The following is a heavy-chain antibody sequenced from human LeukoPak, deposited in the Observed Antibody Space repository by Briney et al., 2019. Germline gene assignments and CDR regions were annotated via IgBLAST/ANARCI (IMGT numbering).Heavy chain of an antibody. D-gene: IGHD6-19*01. CDR3: ARGRFSGPGDY. J-gene: IGHJ4*02. Sequence: GGSLRLSCAVPEFSVSSNYMNWVRQAPGKGLEWVSVIYSGGATYYADSVRGRFTISRDNSKNMVSLQMTSLGAEDTAVYYCARGRFSGPGDYWGQGTLVTVSS. CDR2: IYSGGAT. V-gene: IGHV3-53*01. CDR1: EFSVSSNY.